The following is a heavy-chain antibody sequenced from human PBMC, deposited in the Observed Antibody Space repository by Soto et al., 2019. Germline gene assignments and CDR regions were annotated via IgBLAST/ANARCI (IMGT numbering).Heavy chain of an antibody. V-gene: IGHV1-69*13. CDR1: GGTFSSYA. Sequence: GASVKVSCKASGGTFSSYAISWVRQAPGQGLEWMGGIIPIFGTANYAQKFQGRVTITADESTSTAYMELSSLRSEDTAVYYCARNAATLTFYASYYYYGMDVWGQGTTVTVSS. J-gene: IGHJ6*02. CDR2: IIPIFGTA. D-gene: IGHD6-13*01. CDR3: ARNAATLTFYASYYYYGMDV.